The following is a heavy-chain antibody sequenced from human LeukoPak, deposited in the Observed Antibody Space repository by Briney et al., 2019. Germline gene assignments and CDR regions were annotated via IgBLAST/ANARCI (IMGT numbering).Heavy chain of an antibody. Sequence: GGSLRLSCAASGFTFSSYGLHWFRQAPGKGLEWVAVIWFDGSNQFYADSVKGRFTISRDNSKNTLYLQMNSLRAEDTAVYYCARDLQEGWFDPWGQGTLVTVSS. CDR3: ARDLQEGWFDP. J-gene: IGHJ5*02. CDR1: GFTFSSYG. V-gene: IGHV3-33*01. CDR2: IWFDGSNQ.